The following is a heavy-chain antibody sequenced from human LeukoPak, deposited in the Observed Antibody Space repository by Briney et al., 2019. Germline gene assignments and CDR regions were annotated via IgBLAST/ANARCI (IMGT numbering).Heavy chain of an antibody. D-gene: IGHD1-20*01. V-gene: IGHV3-74*01. Sequence: PGGSLRLSCAASGITFGNNWMHWVRQGPGKGLVWISRINSDGGGAIYADSVKGRFTVSRDNAKNTLYLQMNSLRAEDTAVYYCARVSVSLFNWFDPWGQGTLVTVSS. J-gene: IGHJ5*02. CDR1: GITFGNNW. CDR2: INSDGGGA. CDR3: ARVSVSLFNWFDP.